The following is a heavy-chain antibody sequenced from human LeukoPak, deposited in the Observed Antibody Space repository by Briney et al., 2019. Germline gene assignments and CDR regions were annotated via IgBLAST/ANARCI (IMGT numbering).Heavy chain of an antibody. V-gene: IGHV3-30*18. CDR2: ISYDGSNK. D-gene: IGHD7-27*01. J-gene: IGHJ4*02. CDR3: AKGGPTGDLRSPGRDW. Sequence: GGSLRLSCAASGFTFSSYGTRWVRQAPGKGLEWVAVISYDGSNKYYADSVKGRFTISRDNSKNTLYLQMNSLRAEDTAVYYCAKGGPTGDLRSPGRDWWGQGALVTVSS. CDR1: GFTFSSYG.